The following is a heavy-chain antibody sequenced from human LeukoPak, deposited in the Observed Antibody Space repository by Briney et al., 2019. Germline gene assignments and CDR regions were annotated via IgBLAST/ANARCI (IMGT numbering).Heavy chain of an antibody. D-gene: IGHD4-17*01. V-gene: IGHV3-74*01. CDR3: ARDVSRSPREY. CDR1: GFTLSSYW. Sequence: GGSLRLSCAASGFTLSSYWMHWVRQAPGKGLVWVSRINSDGSSTGYADSVKGRFTISRDNAKNTLYLQMNSLGVDDTAVYYCARDVSRSPREYWGQGTLVIVSS. CDR2: INSDGSST. J-gene: IGHJ4*02.